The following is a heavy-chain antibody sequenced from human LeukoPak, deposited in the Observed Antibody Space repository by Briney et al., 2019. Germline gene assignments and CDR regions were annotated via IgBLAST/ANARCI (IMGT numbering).Heavy chain of an antibody. CDR2: MNPNSGNT. Sequence: ASVKVSCKASGYTFTSYDIIWVRQATGQGLERMGWMNPNSGNTGYAQKFQGRVTMTRNTSISTAYMELSSLRSEDTAVYYCARGYLVINRRFDYWGQGTLVTVSS. D-gene: IGHD3-22*01. CDR3: ARGYLVINRRFDY. V-gene: IGHV1-8*01. J-gene: IGHJ4*02. CDR1: GYTFTSYD.